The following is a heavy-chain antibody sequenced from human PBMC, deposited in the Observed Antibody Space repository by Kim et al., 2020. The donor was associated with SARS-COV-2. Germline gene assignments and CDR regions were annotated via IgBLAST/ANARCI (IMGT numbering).Heavy chain of an antibody. CDR2: ISGSGGST. V-gene: IGHV3-23*01. D-gene: IGHD3-10*01. J-gene: IGHJ3*02. CDR3: AKDSFRGITMVRGPSSWGDAFDI. CDR1: GFTFSSYA. Sequence: GGSLRLSCAASGFTFSSYAMSWVRQAPGMGLEWVSAISGSGGSTYYADSVKGRFTISRDNSKNTLYLPMNSLRAEDTAVYYCAKDSFRGITMVRGPSSWGDAFDIWGQGTMVTVSS.